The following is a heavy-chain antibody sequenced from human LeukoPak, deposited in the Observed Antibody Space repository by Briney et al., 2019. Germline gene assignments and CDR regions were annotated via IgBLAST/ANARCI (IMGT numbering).Heavy chain of an antibody. J-gene: IGHJ4*02. V-gene: IGHV3-23*01. D-gene: IGHD2-21*01. CDR3: AARRPYYFVS. Sequence: GESLRLSCAASGFTFSSFAMSWVRQTPGKGLEWVSTFDTGGVTFYADSVRGRFTISRDNSKNTLFLQMDSLRAEDTAVYYCAARRPYYFVSWGQGTLVTVSS. CDR1: GFTFSSFA. CDR2: FDTGGVT.